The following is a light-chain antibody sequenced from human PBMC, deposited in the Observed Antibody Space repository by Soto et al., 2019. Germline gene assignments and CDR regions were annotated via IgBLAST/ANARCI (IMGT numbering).Light chain of an antibody. CDR3: QSYDRSLSGSF. CDR2: EVT. Sequence: QSVLTQPPSASGSPGQSVTISCTGTSSDVGGYNYVSWYQQHPGKAPKLMIYEVTKRPSGVPDRFSGSKSGNTASLTVSGLLAEDEADYYCQSYDRSLSGSFFGTGTKVTVL. V-gene: IGLV2-8*01. J-gene: IGLJ1*01. CDR1: SSDVGGYNY.